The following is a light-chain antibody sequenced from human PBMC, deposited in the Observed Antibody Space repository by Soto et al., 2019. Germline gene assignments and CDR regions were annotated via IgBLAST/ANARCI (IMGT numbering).Light chain of an antibody. CDR3: QQRSNLPPSYT. V-gene: IGKV3-11*01. CDR1: QSVSSY. Sequence: EIVLTQSPATLSLSPGERATLSCRASQSVSSYLAWYQQKPGQAPRLLIYDASNRATGIPARFSGSGSGTDFTLTISSLEPEDFAVYYCQQRSNLPPSYTFGQGTKLELK. CDR2: DAS. J-gene: IGKJ2*01.